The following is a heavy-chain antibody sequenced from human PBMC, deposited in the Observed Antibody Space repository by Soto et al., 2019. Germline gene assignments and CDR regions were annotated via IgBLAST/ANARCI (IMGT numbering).Heavy chain of an antibody. J-gene: IGHJ4*02. V-gene: IGHV1-8*01. CDR3: ARALRYCSSPSCLYYFDY. D-gene: IGHD2-2*01. CDR2: MNPNTGNT. Sequence: QVQLVQSGAEVKKPGASVKVSCKASGYTFPNYDINWVRQATGQGLEWMGWMNPNTGNTGYSQKFQGRVAMTRNTSISTAYRELSGLRSEDTAVYYCARALRYCSSPSCLYYFDYWGQGTLFTVSS. CDR1: GYTFPNYD.